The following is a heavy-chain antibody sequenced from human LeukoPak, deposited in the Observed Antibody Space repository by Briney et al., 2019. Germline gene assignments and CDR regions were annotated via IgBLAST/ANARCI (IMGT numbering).Heavy chain of an antibody. V-gene: IGHV4-39*01. Sequence: SETLSLTCTVSGGSISSRSYYWGWIRQPPGKGLEWIGSIYYSGSTYYNPSLKSRVTISVDTSKNQFSLKLSSVTAADTAVYYCARLNTAMVYYFDYWGQGTLVTVSS. CDR1: GGSISSRSYY. J-gene: IGHJ4*02. D-gene: IGHD5-18*01. CDR3: ARLNTAMVYYFDY. CDR2: IYYSGST.